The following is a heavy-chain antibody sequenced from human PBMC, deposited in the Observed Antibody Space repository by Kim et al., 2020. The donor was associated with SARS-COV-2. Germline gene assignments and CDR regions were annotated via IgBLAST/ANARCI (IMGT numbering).Heavy chain of an antibody. CDR1: GGSISSYY. CDR3: ARHLLFYPYDSSGYYYDRDAFDI. J-gene: IGHJ3*02. D-gene: IGHD3-22*01. V-gene: IGHV4-59*08. Sequence: SETLSLTCTVSGGSISSYYWSWIRQPPGKGLEWIGYIYYSGSTNYNPSLKSRVTISVDTSKNQFSLKLSSVTAADTAVYYCARHLLFYPYDSSGYYYDRDAFDIWGQGTMVTVSS. CDR2: IYYSGST.